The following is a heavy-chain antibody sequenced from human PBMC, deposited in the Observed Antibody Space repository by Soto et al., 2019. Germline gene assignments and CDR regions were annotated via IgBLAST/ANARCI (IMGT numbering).Heavy chain of an antibody. V-gene: IGHV1-2*02. D-gene: IGHD3-16*01. CDR3: AVGPWGSRRLDF. Sequence: ASVKVSCKASGYTFTGYYMHWVRQAPGQGLEWMGWINPNSGGTNYAQNFQGGVTMTRDTSISTAYMELSRLRSDDTAVYYCAVGPWGSRRLDFWGQGTLVTVSS. J-gene: IGHJ4*02. CDR2: INPNSGGT. CDR1: GYTFTGYY.